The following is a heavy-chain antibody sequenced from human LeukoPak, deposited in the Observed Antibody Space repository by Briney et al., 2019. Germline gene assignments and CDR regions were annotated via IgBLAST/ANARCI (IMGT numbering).Heavy chain of an antibody. D-gene: IGHD6-13*01. J-gene: IGHJ6*02. Sequence: SETLSLTCTVSGGSVSSGSYYWSWIRQPPGKGLEWIGYIYYSGSTNYNPSLKSRVTISVDTSKNQFSLKLSSVTAADTAVYYCARDKGKAAAGPIRYYYGMDVWGQRTTVTVSS. CDR2: IYYSGST. CDR3: ARDKGKAAAGPIRYYYGMDV. CDR1: GGSVSSGSYY. V-gene: IGHV4-61*01.